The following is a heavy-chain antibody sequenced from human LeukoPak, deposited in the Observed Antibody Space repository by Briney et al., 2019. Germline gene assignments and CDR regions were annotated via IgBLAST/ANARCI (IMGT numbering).Heavy chain of an antibody. CDR2: IKQDGSEK. CDR3: ARDHRGYLTTDAFDI. CDR1: GFTFSSYW. D-gene: IGHD5-18*01. V-gene: IGHV3-7*01. Sequence: HPGGSLRLSCAASGFTFSSYWMIWVRQAPGKGLEWVANIKQDGSEKYYVDSVKGRSTISRDNAKNSLYLQMNSLRAEDTAVYYCARDHRGYLTTDAFDIWGQGTMVTVSS. J-gene: IGHJ3*02.